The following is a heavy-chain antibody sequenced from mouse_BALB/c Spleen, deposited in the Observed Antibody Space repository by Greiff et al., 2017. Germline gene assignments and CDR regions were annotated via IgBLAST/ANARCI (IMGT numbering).Heavy chain of an antibody. CDR2: ISSGGSYT. J-gene: IGHJ2*01. D-gene: IGHD4-1*01. V-gene: IGHV5-6*01. Sequence: EVQLQESGGDLVKPGGSLKLSCAASGFTFSSYGMSWVRQTPDKRLEWVATISSGGSYTYYPDSVKGRFTISRDNAKNTLYLQMSSLKSEDTAMYYCARQLGPGYYFDYWGQGTTLTVSS. CDR1: GFTFSSYG. CDR3: ARQLGPGYYFDY.